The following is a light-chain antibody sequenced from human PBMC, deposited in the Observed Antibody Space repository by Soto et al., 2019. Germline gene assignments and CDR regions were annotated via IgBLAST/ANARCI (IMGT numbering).Light chain of an antibody. V-gene: IGKV1-39*01. CDR3: QQSDTTPFT. Sequence: DIQMTQSPSSLSASVGDRVTITCRASQSISSYLNWYQQKPGKAPKLLIYAASSLQSGVPSRFSGSGSGTDFTLTINSLQPEDFATYYCQQSDTTPFTFGQGTELEIK. CDR1: QSISSY. CDR2: AAS. J-gene: IGKJ2*01.